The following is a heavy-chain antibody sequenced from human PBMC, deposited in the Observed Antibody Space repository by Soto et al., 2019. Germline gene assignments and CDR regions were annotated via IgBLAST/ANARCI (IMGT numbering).Heavy chain of an antibody. CDR1: GGTFIVHP. Sequence: ASLTLYRKSSGGTFIVHPINCLLIDPGQGLEWMGGVISLFGTANYAHNFKGRVTITADQSTSTAYMELNSLRSDDTAGYYCAREVGYGDFSAAVLEWGQGTMDTV. CDR3: AREVGYGDFSAAVLE. J-gene: IGHJ4*02. V-gene: IGHV1-69*13. D-gene: IGHD4-17*01. CDR2: VISLFGTA.